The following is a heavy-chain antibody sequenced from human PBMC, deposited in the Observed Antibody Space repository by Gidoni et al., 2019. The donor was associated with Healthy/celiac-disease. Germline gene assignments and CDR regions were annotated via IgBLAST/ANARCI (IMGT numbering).Heavy chain of an antibody. CDR3: AREGFSSGYYYSDY. J-gene: IGHJ4*02. Sequence: QVQLVESGGGVVQPGRSLRLSWAASGFTFSSYGMHWVRQAPGKGLEWVAVIWYDGSNKYYADSVKGRFTISRDNSKNTLYLQMNSLRAEDTAVYYCAREGFSSGYYYSDYWGQGTLVTVSS. CDR2: IWYDGSNK. V-gene: IGHV3-33*01. D-gene: IGHD3-22*01. CDR1: GFTFSSYG.